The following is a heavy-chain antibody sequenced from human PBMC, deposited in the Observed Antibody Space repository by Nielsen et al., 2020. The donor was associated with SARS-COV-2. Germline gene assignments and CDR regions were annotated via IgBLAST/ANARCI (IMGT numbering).Heavy chain of an antibody. J-gene: IGHJ4*02. D-gene: IGHD6-13*01. CDR2: IRQDGSEK. CDR3: ARLGSSSWYFDY. V-gene: IGHV3-7*03. CDR1: GFTFSSYW. Sequence: GESLKISCAASGFTFSSYWMHWVRQAPGKGLEWVANIRQDGSEKYYVDSVKGRFTISRDNAKNSLYLQMNSLRAEDTAVYYCARLGSSSWYFDYWGQGTLVTVSS.